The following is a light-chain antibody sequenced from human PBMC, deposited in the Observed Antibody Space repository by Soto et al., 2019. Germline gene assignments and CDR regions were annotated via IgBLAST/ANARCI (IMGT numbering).Light chain of an antibody. J-gene: IGKJ1*01. CDR2: SAS. V-gene: IGKV3-15*01. CDR1: QSISDT. Sequence: EIVMTHSPATLSVSPCGRATLSSRASQSISDTLAWYQQKPGQAPRLLIYSASRGATGFPARFSGSGSGTDFTLTISSLQSEDFAVYYCQQYNNWPWTFGQGTKVDNK. CDR3: QQYNNWPWT.